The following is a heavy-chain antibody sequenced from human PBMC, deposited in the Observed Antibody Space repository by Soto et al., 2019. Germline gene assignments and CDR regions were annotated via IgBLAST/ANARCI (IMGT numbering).Heavy chain of an antibody. J-gene: IGHJ6*02. V-gene: IGHV3-33*01. CDR3: ARLGYCSSTSCHRYYYYGMDV. CDR1: GFTFSSYG. D-gene: IGHD2-2*01. Sequence: GGSLRLSCAASGFTFSSYGMHWVRQAPGKGLEWVAVIWYDGSNKYYADSVKGRFTISRDNSKNTLYLQMNSLRAEDTAVYYRARLGYCSSTSCHRYYYYGMDVWGQGTTVTV. CDR2: IWYDGSNK.